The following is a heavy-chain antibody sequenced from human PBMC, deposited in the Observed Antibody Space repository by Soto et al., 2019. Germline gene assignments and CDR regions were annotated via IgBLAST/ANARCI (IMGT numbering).Heavy chain of an antibody. Sequence: QVQLKESGPGLVKPSETLSLTCTVSGGSISSYYCSWFRQPPGKVLEWIGVLNYGGSSDYNPSLRSRVTMSVDTSKTHFSRSLSSVTAADTALYYCARQVFGAILGLVDVWGQGTPGIVSS. CDR2: LNYGGSS. CDR1: GGSISSYY. CDR3: ARQVFGAILGLVDV. J-gene: IGHJ6*02. V-gene: IGHV4-59*08. D-gene: IGHD3-10*02.